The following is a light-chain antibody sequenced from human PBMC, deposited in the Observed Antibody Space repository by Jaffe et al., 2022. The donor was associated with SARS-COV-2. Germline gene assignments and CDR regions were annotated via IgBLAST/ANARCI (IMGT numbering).Light chain of an antibody. CDR2: GAS. J-gene: IGKJ1*01. V-gene: IGKV3-15*01. Sequence: EIVMTQSPATLSVSPGERATLSCRASQSVSSNLAWYQQKPGQAPRLLIYGASTRATGIPARFSGSGSATEFTLTISSLQSEDFAVYYCQQYHHWRTFGQGTKVEIK. CDR3: QQYHHWRT. CDR1: QSVSSN.